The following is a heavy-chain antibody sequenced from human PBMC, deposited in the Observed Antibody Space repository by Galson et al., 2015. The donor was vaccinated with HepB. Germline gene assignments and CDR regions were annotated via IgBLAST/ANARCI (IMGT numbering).Heavy chain of an antibody. CDR1: GYTFTSYG. J-gene: IGHJ3*02. D-gene: IGHD3-22*01. CDR2: ISAYNGNT. V-gene: IGHV1-18*01. Sequence: SVKVSCKASGYTFTSYGISWVRQAPGQGLEWMGWISAYNGNTNYAQKLQGRVTMTTDTSTSTAYMELRSLRSDDTAVYYCARPGYYYDSSGYYSDAFDIWGQETMVTVSS. CDR3: ARPGYYYDSSGYYSDAFDI.